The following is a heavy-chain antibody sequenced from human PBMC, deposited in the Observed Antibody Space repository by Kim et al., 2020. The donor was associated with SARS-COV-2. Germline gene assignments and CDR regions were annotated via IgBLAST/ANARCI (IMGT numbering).Heavy chain of an antibody. D-gene: IGHD3-22*01. J-gene: IGHJ1*01. CDR2: IKQDGSEK. CDR1: GFTFSSYG. Sequence: GGSLRLSCAASGFTFSSYGMSWVRQAPGKGLEWVANIKQDGSEKYYVDSVKGRFTISRDNAKNSLYLQMNSLRAEDTAVYYCARDRVTDYYDSSEPHWG. V-gene: IGHV3-7*01. CDR3: ARDRVTDYYDSSEPH.